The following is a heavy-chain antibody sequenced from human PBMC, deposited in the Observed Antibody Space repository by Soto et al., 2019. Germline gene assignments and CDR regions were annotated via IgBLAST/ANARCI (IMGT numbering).Heavy chain of an antibody. Sequence: SETLSLTCTVSGGSISSGGYYWSWIRQHPGKGLEWIGYIYYSGSTYYNPSLKSRVTISVDTSKNQFSLKLSSVTAADTAVYYCARDAYGSGSPRHYYYGMDVWGQGTTVTVSS. CDR2: IYYSGST. D-gene: IGHD3-10*01. V-gene: IGHV4-31*03. J-gene: IGHJ6*02. CDR3: ARDAYGSGSPRHYYYGMDV. CDR1: GGSISSGGYY.